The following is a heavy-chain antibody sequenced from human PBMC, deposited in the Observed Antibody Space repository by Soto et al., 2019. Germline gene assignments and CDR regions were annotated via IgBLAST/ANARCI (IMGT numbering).Heavy chain of an antibody. Sequence: GGSLRLSCAASGFTFSSYSMNWVRQAPGKGLEWVSYISSSSSTIYYADSVKGRFTISRDTAKNSLYLQMNSLRDEDTAAYYCARGLWGSSSSPFDYWGQGTLVTAPQ. CDR1: GFTFSSYS. CDR3: ARGLWGSSSSPFDY. J-gene: IGHJ4*02. CDR2: ISSSSSTI. V-gene: IGHV3-48*02. D-gene: IGHD6-6*01.